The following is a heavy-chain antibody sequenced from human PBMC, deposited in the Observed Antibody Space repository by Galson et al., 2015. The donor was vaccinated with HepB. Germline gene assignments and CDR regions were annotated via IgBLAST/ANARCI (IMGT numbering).Heavy chain of an antibody. CDR1: GGTFSSYA. CDR2: INPNSGGT. D-gene: IGHD6-19*01. Sequence: SVKVSCKASGGTFSSYAISWVRQAPGQGLEWMGRINPNSGGTNYAQKFQGRVTMTRDTSISTAYMELSRLRSDDTAVYYCAVIAVGGPFDYWGQGTLVTVSS. J-gene: IGHJ4*02. CDR3: AVIAVGGPFDY. V-gene: IGHV1-2*06.